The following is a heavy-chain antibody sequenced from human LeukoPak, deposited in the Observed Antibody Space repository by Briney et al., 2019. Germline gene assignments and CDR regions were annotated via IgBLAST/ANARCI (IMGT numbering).Heavy chain of an antibody. CDR3: AQTMVRGAGYFDY. CDR2: IYYSGST. D-gene: IGHD3-10*01. J-gene: IGHJ4*02. Sequence: PSQTLSLTCTVSGGSISCGDYYWSWIRQPPGKGLEWIGYIYYSGSTYYNPSLKSRVTISVDTSKNQFSLKLSSVTAADTAVYYCAQTMVRGAGYFDYWGQGTLVTVSS. V-gene: IGHV4-30-4*01. CDR1: GGSISCGDYY.